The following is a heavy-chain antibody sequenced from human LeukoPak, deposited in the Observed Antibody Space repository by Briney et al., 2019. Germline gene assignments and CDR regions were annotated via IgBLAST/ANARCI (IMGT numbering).Heavy chain of an antibody. D-gene: IGHD4-17*01. CDR1: GYTLRRFW. CDR2: IKEDGSQK. Sequence: GGSLRLSCAASGYTLRRFWMSWVRHAPGKGLEWVSNIKEDGSQKYYVDPLKGRFTISRDNAKNSLYLQMNSLRAEDTSVYYCARDIGYGDYDYWGQGTLVTVSS. V-gene: IGHV3-7*01. J-gene: IGHJ4*02. CDR3: ARDIGYGDYDY.